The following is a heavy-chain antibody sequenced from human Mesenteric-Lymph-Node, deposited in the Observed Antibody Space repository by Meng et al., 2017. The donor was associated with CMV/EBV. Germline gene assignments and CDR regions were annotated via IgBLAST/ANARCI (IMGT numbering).Heavy chain of an antibody. J-gene: IGHJ3*01. CDR2: ISGSGGST. CDR1: GFTFSSYA. D-gene: IGHD4-23*01. CDR3: ARGYGNSLAFDV. V-gene: IGHV3-23*01. Sequence: GGSLRLSCAASGFTFSSYAMSWVRQAPGKGLEWVSAISGSGGSTYYADSIKGRFTISRDNSKNTLYLQMNTLRAEDTAMYYCARGYGNSLAFDVWGQGTMVTVSS.